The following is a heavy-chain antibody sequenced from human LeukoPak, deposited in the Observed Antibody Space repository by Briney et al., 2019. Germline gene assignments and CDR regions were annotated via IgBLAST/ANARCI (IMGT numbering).Heavy chain of an antibody. V-gene: IGHV4-34*01. Sequence: SETLSLTCAVSGGSFSGYYWSWIRQPPGKGLEWIGEINHSGSTNYNPSLKSRVTISVDTSKNQFSLKLSSVTAADTAVYYCARATEYGWYGRNYFDYWGQGTLVTVSS. CDR2: INHSGST. CDR3: ARATEYGWYGRNYFDY. J-gene: IGHJ4*02. D-gene: IGHD6-19*01. CDR1: GGSFSGYY.